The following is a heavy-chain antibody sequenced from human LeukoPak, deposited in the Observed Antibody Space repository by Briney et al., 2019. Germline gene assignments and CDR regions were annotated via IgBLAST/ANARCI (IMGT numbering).Heavy chain of an antibody. CDR1: GVTFSSYW. D-gene: IGHD6-13*01. CDR2: IKQDGSEK. CDR3: ASFHSSSWYPYYYCYYGMDV. J-gene: IGHJ6*01. Sequence: GGSLRLSCAASGVTFSSYWMSWVRQAPGKGLEWVANIKQDGSEKYYGDSVKCRFTLSRDNAKNSLYLQMNRLRDADTAVYYCASFHSSSWYPYYYCYYGMDVWGQGTTVTVSS. V-gene: IGHV3-7*01.